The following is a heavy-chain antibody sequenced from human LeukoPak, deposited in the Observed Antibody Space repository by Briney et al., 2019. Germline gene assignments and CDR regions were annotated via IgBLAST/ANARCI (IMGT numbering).Heavy chain of an antibody. CDR2: INHSGST. J-gene: IGHJ4*02. CDR1: GGSFSGYY. D-gene: IGHD3-22*01. CDR3: ARGTGSDYYDSSGYSPFDY. V-gene: IGHV4-34*01. Sequence: SETLSLTCAVYGGSFSGYYWSWTRQPPGKGLEWIGEINHSGSTNYNPSLKSRVTISVDTSKNQFSLKLSSVTAADTAVYYCARGTGSDYYDSSGYSPFDYWGQGTLVTVSS.